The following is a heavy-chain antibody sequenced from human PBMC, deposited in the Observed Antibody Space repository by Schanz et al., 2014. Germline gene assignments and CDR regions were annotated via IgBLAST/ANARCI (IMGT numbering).Heavy chain of an antibody. CDR1: GYTFTGYY. V-gene: IGHV1-2*02. Sequence: QVQLVQSGAEVKKPGASVKVSCKASGYTFTGYYMHWVRQAPGQGLEWMGRINPNSGGTNYAQKFQGRVTMTRDTSISTAYMELTRLTFDDTAIYYCARDSDVSKYNLFDSWGQGTLVTVSS. CDR3: ARDSDVSKYNLFDS. CDR2: INPNSGGT. J-gene: IGHJ5*01.